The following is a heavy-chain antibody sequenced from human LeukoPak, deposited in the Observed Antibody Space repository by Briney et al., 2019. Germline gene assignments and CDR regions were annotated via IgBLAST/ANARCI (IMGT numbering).Heavy chain of an antibody. CDR1: GGSISSYY. V-gene: IGHV4-59*01. J-gene: IGHJ6*03. D-gene: IGHD2-2*01. CDR2: IYYSGST. Sequence: SETLSLTCTVSGGSISSYYWSWIRQPPGQGLEWIGYIYYSGSTNYNPSLKSRVTISVDTSKNQFSLKLSSLTAADTAVYYCAREIGSVVVPAAMGYYYYYMDVWGKGTTVTVSS. CDR3: AREIGSVVVPAAMGYYYYYMDV.